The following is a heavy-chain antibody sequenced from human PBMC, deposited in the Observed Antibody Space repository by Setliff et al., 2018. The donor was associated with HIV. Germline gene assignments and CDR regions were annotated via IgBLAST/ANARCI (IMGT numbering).Heavy chain of an antibody. CDR2: IIPFIDAT. D-gene: IGHD3-16*01. V-gene: IGHV1-69*11. CDR3: AKAAVEMTTIAFGGPPGY. CDR1: GYSFTAYG. Sequence: GASVKVSCKASGYSFTAYGINWVRQAPGQGLEWMGTIIPFIDATHYAQSFQGRLTITADESSNTAYMELSSLRLHDTAVYYCAKAAVEMTTIAFGGPPGYWGQGTLVTVSS. J-gene: IGHJ4*02.